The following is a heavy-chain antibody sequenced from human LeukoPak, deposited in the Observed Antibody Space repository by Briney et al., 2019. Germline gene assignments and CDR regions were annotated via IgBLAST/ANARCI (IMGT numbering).Heavy chain of an antibody. D-gene: IGHD4-17*01. CDR3: AKDPNGDYVGAFDI. V-gene: IGHV3-11*01. CDR2: ISSSGSTI. CDR1: GFTFSDYY. J-gene: IGHJ3*02. Sequence: PGGSLRLSCAASGFTFSDYYMSWIRQAPGKGLEWVSYISSSGSTIYYADSVKGRFTISRDNAKSSLYLQMNSLRAEDTAVYYCAKDPNGDYVGAFDIWGQGTMVSVSS.